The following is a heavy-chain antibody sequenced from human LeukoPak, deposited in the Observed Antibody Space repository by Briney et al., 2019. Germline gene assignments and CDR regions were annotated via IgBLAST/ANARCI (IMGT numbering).Heavy chain of an antibody. CDR2: IRYDGSNK. J-gene: IGHJ4*02. D-gene: IGHD1-26*01. Sequence: GGSLRLSCAASGFSFSGYGMHWVRQAPGKGLEWVAFIRYDGSNKFYADSVKGRFTISRDNSKNTLYLQMDSLRAEDTAVYYCAKRWIVGATSYFDYWGQGTLVTVSS. CDR1: GFSFSGYG. CDR3: AKRWIVGATSYFDY. V-gene: IGHV3-30*02.